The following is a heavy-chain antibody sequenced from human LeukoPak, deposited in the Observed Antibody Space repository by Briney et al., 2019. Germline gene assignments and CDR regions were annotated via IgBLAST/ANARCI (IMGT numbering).Heavy chain of an antibody. Sequence: PGGSLRLSCAASGFTFSSYGMHWVRQAPGKGLEWVAVIWYDGSNKFYADFVKGRFTISRDNSKNTLYLQMNSLRVEDTAVYYCAKDAQRGFDYSNSLEYWGQGTLVTVSS. V-gene: IGHV3-33*06. CDR1: GFTFSSYG. CDR3: AKDAQRGFDYSNSLEY. CDR2: IWYDGSNK. D-gene: IGHD4-11*01. J-gene: IGHJ4*02.